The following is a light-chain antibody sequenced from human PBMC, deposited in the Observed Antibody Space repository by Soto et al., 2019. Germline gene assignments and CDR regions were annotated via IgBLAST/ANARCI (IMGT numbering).Light chain of an antibody. V-gene: IGKV2-30*01. CDR1: QSLVYSDGNTY. Sequence: DVVMTQSPLSLPVTLGQPASISCRSSQSLVYSDGNTYLNWFQQRPGQSPRRLIYQVSNRDSGVPDRFSGSGSGTDFTLKISRVEAEDVGVYYCMQGTHWPPMYTFGQGTKLEIK. CDR3: MQGTHWPPMYT. CDR2: QVS. J-gene: IGKJ2*01.